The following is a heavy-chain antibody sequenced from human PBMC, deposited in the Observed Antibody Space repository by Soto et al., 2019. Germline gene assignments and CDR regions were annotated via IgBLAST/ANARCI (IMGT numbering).Heavy chain of an antibody. CDR1: GFTFSSFA. CDR2: ISFDGSHK. CDR3: AKGVPGIAVAGTGYFPH. V-gene: IGHV3-30-3*01. D-gene: IGHD6-19*01. Sequence: SGGSLRLXCAASGFTFSSFAMHWVRQSPGKGLEWVAVISFDGSHKYYADSVKGRFTISRDNSKTTLYLQMNSLRTEDTAVYYCAKGVPGIAVAGTGYFPHWGQGTLVPVSS. J-gene: IGHJ1*01.